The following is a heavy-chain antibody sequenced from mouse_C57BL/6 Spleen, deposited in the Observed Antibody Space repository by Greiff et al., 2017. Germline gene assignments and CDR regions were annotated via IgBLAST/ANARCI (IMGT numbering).Heavy chain of an antibody. D-gene: IGHD2-1*01. CDR3: AREGLSYYGNYDYFYY. CDR1: GYAFSSSW. Sequence: VQLQQSGPELVKPGASVKISCKASGYAFSSSWMNWVKQRPGKGLEWIGRIYPGDGDTNYNGKFKGKATLTADKSSSTAYMQLSSLTSEDSAVYFCAREGLSYYGNYDYFYYWGQGTTLTVSS. J-gene: IGHJ2*01. V-gene: IGHV1-82*01. CDR2: IYPGDGDT.